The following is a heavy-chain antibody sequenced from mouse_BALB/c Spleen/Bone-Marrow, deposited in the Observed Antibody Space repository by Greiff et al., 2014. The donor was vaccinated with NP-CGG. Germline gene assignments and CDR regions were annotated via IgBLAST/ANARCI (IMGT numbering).Heavy chain of an antibody. CDR2: IYPGNVNT. CDR1: GYTFTSYY. Sequence: QVQLQQSGPELVKPGASVRISCKAAGYTFTSYYIHWVKQRPGQGLEWIGWIYPGNVNTKYNEKFKGKATLTADKSSSTAYFLLSSLTSEDSAVYFCAREGNWNFDYWGQGTTLTVSS. CDR3: AREGNWNFDY. D-gene: IGHD2-1*01. J-gene: IGHJ2*01. V-gene: IGHV1S56*01.